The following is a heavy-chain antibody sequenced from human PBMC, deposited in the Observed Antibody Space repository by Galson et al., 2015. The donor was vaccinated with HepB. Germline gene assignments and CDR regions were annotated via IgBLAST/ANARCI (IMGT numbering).Heavy chain of an antibody. Sequence: SLRLSCAASGITFTSYAMSWVRQAPGKGLEWVSGIIGSGGSTYYADSVEGRFTISRDKAKNPLYLQMSSLRAEDTAVYYCARDARPRYGPLPGFHVFDYWGQGILVAVSS. V-gene: IGHV3-23*01. CDR3: ARDARPRYGPLPGFHVFDY. D-gene: IGHD3-9*01. CDR2: IIGSGGST. J-gene: IGHJ4*02. CDR1: GITFTSYA.